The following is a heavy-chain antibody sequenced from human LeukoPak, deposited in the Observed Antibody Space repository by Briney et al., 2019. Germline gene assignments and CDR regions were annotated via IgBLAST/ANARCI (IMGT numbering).Heavy chain of an antibody. CDR3: AELGITMIGGV. CDR2: ISRGGRTV. D-gene: IGHD3-10*02. Sequence: GGSLRLSCAASGFTFSSYSMNWVRQAPGKGLDWVAYISRGGRTVDYADSVKGRFTTSRDSAKNALYLQMNSLRAEDTAVYYCAELGITMIGGVWGKGTTVTISS. J-gene: IGHJ6*04. CDR1: GFTFSSYS. V-gene: IGHV3-48*04.